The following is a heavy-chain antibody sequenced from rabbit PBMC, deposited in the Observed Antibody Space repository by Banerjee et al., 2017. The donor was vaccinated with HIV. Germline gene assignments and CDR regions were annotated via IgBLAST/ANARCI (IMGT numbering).Heavy chain of an antibody. Sequence: QSLEESGGDLVKPGASLTLTCTASGFSFSSNYDMCWVRQAPGKGLEWIGCIYTGSGSTYYASWAKGRFTISKTSSTVDLKMTSLTAADTATYFCARDLASGGGYQFNLWGQGTLVTVS. CDR3: ARDLASGGGYQFNL. V-gene: IGHV1S40*01. CDR2: IYTGSGST. D-gene: IGHD1-1*01. CDR1: GFSFSSNYD. J-gene: IGHJ4*01.